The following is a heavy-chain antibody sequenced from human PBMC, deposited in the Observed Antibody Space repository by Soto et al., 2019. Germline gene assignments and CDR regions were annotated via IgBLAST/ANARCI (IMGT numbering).Heavy chain of an antibody. J-gene: IGHJ1*01. CDR3: ARGSGSSGYFCFQH. V-gene: IGHV1-18*01. D-gene: IGHD3-22*01. CDR2: ISGHNDNS. Sequence: GASVKVSCKTSGYMFSNYGITWVRQAPGQGLEWVGWISGHNDNSKYAQKVQGRVTLTTDTSTSTAYMELRNLMSDDTAVYFCARGSGSSGYFCFQHWGQGTLFSVS. CDR1: GYMFSNYG.